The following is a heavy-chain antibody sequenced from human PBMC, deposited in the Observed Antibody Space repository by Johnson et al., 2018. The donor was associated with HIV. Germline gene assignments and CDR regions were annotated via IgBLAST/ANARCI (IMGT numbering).Heavy chain of an antibody. J-gene: IGHJ3*02. CDR3: AKDGRYGYGGIDGVDI. V-gene: IGHV3-30*18. D-gene: IGHD4-23*01. CDR1: GFTLSSYW. CDR2: IKQDGSNK. Sequence: QVQLVESGGGLVQPGGSLRLSCAASGFTLSSYWIHWVRQAPGKGLVWVANIKQDGSNKYYADSVKGRFTISRDNSKNSLYLQMNSLRAEDTAVYYCAKDGRYGYGGIDGVDIWGQGTMVTVSS.